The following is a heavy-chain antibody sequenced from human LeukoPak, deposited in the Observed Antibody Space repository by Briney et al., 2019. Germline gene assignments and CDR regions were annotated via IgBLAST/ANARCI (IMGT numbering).Heavy chain of an antibody. Sequence: SETLSLTCTVSGGSISSSSYYWGWIRQPPGKGLEWIGSIYYSGSTYYNPSLKSRVTISVDTSKNQFSLKLSSVTAADTAVYYCARVRGSYLTSLDYWGQGTLVTVSS. J-gene: IGHJ4*02. V-gene: IGHV4-39*07. CDR2: IYYSGST. CDR3: ARVRGSYLTSLDY. CDR1: GGSISSSSYY. D-gene: IGHD1-26*01.